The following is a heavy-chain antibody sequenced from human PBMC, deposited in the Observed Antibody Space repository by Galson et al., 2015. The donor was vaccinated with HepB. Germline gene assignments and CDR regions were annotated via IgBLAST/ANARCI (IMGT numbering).Heavy chain of an antibody. Sequence: SLRLSCAASGFTFSSYAMSWVRQAPGKGLEWVAVISYDGSNKYYADSVKGRFTISRDNSKNTLYLQMNSLRAEDTAVYYCARDLISSGWGDEGSDYWGQGTLVTVSS. D-gene: IGHD6-19*01. V-gene: IGHV3-30*04. CDR3: ARDLISSGWGDEGSDY. CDR2: ISYDGSNK. CDR1: GFTFSSYA. J-gene: IGHJ4*02.